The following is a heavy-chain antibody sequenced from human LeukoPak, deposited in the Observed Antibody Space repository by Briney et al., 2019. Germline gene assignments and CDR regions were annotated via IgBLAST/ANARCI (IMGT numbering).Heavy chain of an antibody. CDR2: IYHSGST. D-gene: IGHD6-13*01. CDR3: ARAERGAAADPEYYFDY. CDR1: GYSISSGYY. Sequence: PSETLSLTCTVSGYSISSGYYWGWIRQPPGKGLEWIGSIYHSGSTYYNPSLKSRVTISVDTSKNQFSLKLSSVTAADTAVYYCARAERGAAADPEYYFDYWGQGTLVTVSS. V-gene: IGHV4-38-2*02. J-gene: IGHJ4*02.